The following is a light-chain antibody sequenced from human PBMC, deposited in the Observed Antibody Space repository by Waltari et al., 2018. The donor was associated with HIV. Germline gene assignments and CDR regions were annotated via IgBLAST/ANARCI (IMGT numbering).Light chain of an antibody. V-gene: IGLV7-46*01. Sequence: QAVVTQEPSLTVSPGGTVTLTCGSSAGPVVSSHYPYWFQQKPGQAPRTLIYDTSNKNPLLPARFSGSLLGGKAALTLSGALPEDEADYSCLLSFHDARPVVGGGTKLFVL. J-gene: IGLJ3*02. CDR3: LLSFHDARPV. CDR2: DTS. CDR1: AGPVVSSHY.